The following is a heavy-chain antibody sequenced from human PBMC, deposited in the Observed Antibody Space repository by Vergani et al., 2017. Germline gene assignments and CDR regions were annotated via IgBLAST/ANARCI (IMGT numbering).Heavy chain of an antibody. V-gene: IGHV4-34*01. CDR2: INHSGST. J-gene: IGHJ4*02. CDR1: GGSFSGYY. D-gene: IGHD2-2*01. Sequence: QVQLQQWGAGLLKPSETLSLTCAVYGGSFSGYYWSWIRQPPGKGLEWIGEINHSGSTNYNPSLKSRVTISVDTSKNQFSLKLSSVTAADTAVYYCARGDCSSTSCPLDYWGQGTLVTGSS. CDR3: ARGDCSSTSCPLDY.